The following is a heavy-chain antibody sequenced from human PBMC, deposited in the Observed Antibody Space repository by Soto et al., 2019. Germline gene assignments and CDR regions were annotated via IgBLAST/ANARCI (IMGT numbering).Heavy chain of an antibody. CDR2: ISGSSNSL. Sequence: GGSLRLSCEASGFTFSSYSMNWVRQAPGKGLEWVSYISGSSNSLNYADSVKGRFTISRDNAENSLYLQMSSLRDEDTAVYYCARDYDFWSGYYIAWGQGTLVTVSS. J-gene: IGHJ4*02. D-gene: IGHD3-3*01. V-gene: IGHV3-48*02. CDR1: GFTFSSYS. CDR3: ARDYDFWSGYYIA.